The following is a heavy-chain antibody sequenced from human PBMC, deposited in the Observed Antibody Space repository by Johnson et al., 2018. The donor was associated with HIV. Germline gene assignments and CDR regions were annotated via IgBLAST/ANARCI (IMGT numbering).Heavy chain of an antibody. CDR2: IYTGGNT. J-gene: IGHJ3*02. CDR1: GFIVSSDY. Sequence: VQLVESGGGLIQPGGSLRLSCAASGFIVSSDYMSWVRQAPGKGLEWVSFIYTGGNTYYADPVKGRFTISRDNSKNTLSLQMNSLRAEDTAVYYCARDRATIFGVDDAFDIWGQGTMVTVSS. V-gene: IGHV3-53*01. CDR3: ARDRATIFGVDDAFDI. D-gene: IGHD3-3*01.